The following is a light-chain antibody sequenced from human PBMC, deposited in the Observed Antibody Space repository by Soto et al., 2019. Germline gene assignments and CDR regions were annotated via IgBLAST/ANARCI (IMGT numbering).Light chain of an antibody. J-gene: IGLJ3*02. CDR2: EDT. Sequence: ALTQPASVSGSPGQSITISCTGTSSDVGGYKLVSWYQQYPGKAPKLIIYEDTKRPSGVSNRFSGSKSGNTASLTISGLQAEDEADYHCCSYADTFWVFGGGTKVTVL. CDR1: SSDVGGYKL. CDR3: CSYADTFWV. V-gene: IGLV2-23*01.